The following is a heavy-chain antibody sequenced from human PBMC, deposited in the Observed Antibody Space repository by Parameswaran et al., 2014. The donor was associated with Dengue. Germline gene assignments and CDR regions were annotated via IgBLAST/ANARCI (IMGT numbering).Heavy chain of an antibody. CDR2: IYPGDSDI. V-gene: IGHV5-51*01. J-gene: IGHJ4*02. Sequence: VRQMPGKGLEWMGIIYPGDSDIRYSPSFQGQVTISAVKSISTAYLQWTSLKASDTAIYYCARRRDGYPYYFDYWGQGTLVTVSS. CDR3: ARRRDGYPYYFDY. D-gene: IGHD5-24*01.